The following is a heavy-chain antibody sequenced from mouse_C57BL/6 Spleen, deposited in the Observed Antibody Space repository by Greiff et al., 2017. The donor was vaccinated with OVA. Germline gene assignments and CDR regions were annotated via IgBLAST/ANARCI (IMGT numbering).Heavy chain of an antibody. CDR3: AMQLRLRDAMDY. CDR1: GYTFTSYW. J-gene: IGHJ4*01. CDR2: IHPSDSDT. D-gene: IGHD3-2*02. Sequence: QVQLQQPGAELVKPGASVKVSCKASGYTFTSYWMHWVKQRPGQGLEWIGRIHPSDSDTNYNQKFKGKATLTVDKSSSTAYMQLSSLTSEDSAVDYCAMQLRLRDAMDYWGQGTSVTVSS. V-gene: IGHV1-74*01.